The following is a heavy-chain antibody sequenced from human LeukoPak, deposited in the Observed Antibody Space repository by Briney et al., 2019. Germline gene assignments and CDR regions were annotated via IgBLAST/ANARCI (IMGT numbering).Heavy chain of an antibody. Sequence: SQTLSLTCTVSGGSISSSSYYWGWIRQPPGKGLEWIGRIYYSGSTYYNPSLKSRVTISVDTSKNQFSLKLSSVTAADTAVYYCARGYYYDSSAHNWFDPWGQGTLVTVSS. V-gene: IGHV4-39*01. CDR1: GGSISSSSYY. CDR2: IYYSGST. CDR3: ARGYYYDSSAHNWFDP. D-gene: IGHD3-22*01. J-gene: IGHJ5*02.